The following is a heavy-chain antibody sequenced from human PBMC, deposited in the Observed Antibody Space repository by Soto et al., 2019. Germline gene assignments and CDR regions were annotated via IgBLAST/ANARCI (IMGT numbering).Heavy chain of an antibody. J-gene: IGHJ6*02. CDR3: ARPRSYCSSTSCYSYYGMDV. CDR1: GYSFTSYW. CDR2: IYPGDSDT. V-gene: IGHV5-51*01. Sequence: GESLKISCKGSGYSFTSYWIGWVRQMPGKGLEWMGIIYPGDSDTRYSPSFQGQVTISADKSISTAYLQWSSLKASDTAMYYCARPRSYCSSTSCYSYYGMDVWGQGTTVTVSS. D-gene: IGHD2-2*02.